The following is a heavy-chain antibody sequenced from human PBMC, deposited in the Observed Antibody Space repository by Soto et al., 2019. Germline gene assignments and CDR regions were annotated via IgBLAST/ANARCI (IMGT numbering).Heavy chain of an antibody. CDR2: IIPIFGTA. CDR1: GGTFSSYA. V-gene: IGHV1-69*13. D-gene: IGHD2-2*01. J-gene: IGHJ6*01. Sequence: SVKVSCKASGGTFSSYAISWVRQAPGQGLEWMGGIIPIFGTANYAQKFQGRVTITADESTSTAYMELSSLRSEDTAVYYCAGDIVAVPADIAVYSYYRMDVWGQANT. CDR3: AGDIVAVPADIAVYSYYRMDV.